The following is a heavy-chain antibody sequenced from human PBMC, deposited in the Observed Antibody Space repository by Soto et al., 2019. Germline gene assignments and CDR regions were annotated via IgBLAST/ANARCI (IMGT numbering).Heavy chain of an antibody. CDR2: LSQSGST. D-gene: IGHD1-7*01. Sequence: PETLSLTCDVSGYSISNIIYWGWIRRPPGKGLEWIGSLSQSGSTYRNPSLRSRVTISVDRSKIHFSLQLRSVTAAETAVYYCAAGTLPGTRFYGMDVWGPGTTVTVSS. J-gene: IGHJ6*01. CDR3: AAGTLPGTRFYGMDV. CDR1: GYSISNIIY. V-gene: IGHV4-38-2*01.